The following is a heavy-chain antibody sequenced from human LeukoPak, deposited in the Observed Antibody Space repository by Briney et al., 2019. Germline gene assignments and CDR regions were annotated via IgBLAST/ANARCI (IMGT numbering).Heavy chain of an antibody. J-gene: IGHJ6*03. CDR3: ARREFTPPYYYMDV. V-gene: IGHV4-59*08. Sequence: SETLSLTCTVSGGSISSYXWXXXRQPPXKGXXXXXXIXXXXXXXXXXXLKXRVXXXXXXSKNQFSLKLSSVTAADTAVYYCARREFTPPYYYMDVWGKGTTVTVSS. CDR1: GGSISSYX. D-gene: IGHD3-10*01. CDR2: IXXXXXX.